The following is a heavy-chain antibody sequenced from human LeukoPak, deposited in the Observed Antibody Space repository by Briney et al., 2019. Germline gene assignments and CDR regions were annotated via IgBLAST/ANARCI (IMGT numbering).Heavy chain of an antibody. D-gene: IGHD6-6*01. CDR2: ISSSSSYI. V-gene: IGHV3-21*01. Sequence: GGSLRLSCAASGFTFSSYTMNWVRQAPGKGLEWVSSISSSSSYIYYADSVKGRFTISRDNAKNSLYLQMNSLRAEDTAVYYCARDRSSSGAFDIWGQGTMVTVSS. J-gene: IGHJ3*02. CDR3: ARDRSSSGAFDI. CDR1: GFTFSSYT.